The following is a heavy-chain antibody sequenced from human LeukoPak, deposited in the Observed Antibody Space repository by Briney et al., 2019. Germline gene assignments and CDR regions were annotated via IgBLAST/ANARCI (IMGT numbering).Heavy chain of an antibody. Sequence: GGSLRLSCAASGFTFSSYAMSWVRQAPGKGLEWVSAISGSGGSTYYADSVKGRFTISRDNSKNTLYLQMNSLRAEDTAVCYCARAIYDFWSGYFYYYYGMDVWGQGTTVTVSS. CDR3: ARAIYDFWSGYFYYYYGMDV. V-gene: IGHV3-23*01. D-gene: IGHD3-3*01. J-gene: IGHJ6*02. CDR1: GFTFSSYA. CDR2: ISGSGGST.